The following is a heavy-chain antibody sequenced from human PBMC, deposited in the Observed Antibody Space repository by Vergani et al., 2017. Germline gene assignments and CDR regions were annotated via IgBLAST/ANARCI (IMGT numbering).Heavy chain of an antibody. V-gene: IGHV3-48*02. Sequence: EVQLVESGGGLVQPGGSLRLSCAASGFTFSSYSMNWVRQAPGKGLEWVSYISSSSSTRYYADSVKGRFTISRDNAKNSLYLQMNSLRDEDTAVYYCARDPSTDYGGNPYYFDYWGQGTLVTVSS. CDR3: ARDPSTDYGGNPYYFDY. J-gene: IGHJ4*02. CDR2: ISSSSSTR. CDR1: GFTFSSYS. D-gene: IGHD4-23*01.